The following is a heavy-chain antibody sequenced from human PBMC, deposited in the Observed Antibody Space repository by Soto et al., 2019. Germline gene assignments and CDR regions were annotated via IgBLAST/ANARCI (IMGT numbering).Heavy chain of an antibody. Sequence: ASVKVSCKASGYTFTSYYMHWVRQAPGQGLEWMGIINPSGGSTSYAQKFQGRVTMTRDTSTSTVYMELSSLRSEDTAVYYCARGGSCSSTSCYGHFQHWGQGTLVTVSS. J-gene: IGHJ1*01. D-gene: IGHD2-2*01. CDR1: GYTFTSYY. V-gene: IGHV1-46*03. CDR3: ARGGSCSSTSCYGHFQH. CDR2: INPSGGST.